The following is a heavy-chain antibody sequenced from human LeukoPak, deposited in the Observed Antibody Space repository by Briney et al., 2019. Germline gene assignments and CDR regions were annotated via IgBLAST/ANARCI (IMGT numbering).Heavy chain of an antibody. D-gene: IGHD3-10*01. CDR3: VRGKQNMDV. CDR2: IWSDGSKK. J-gene: IGHJ6*03. V-gene: IGHV3-30*02. Sequence: PGGSLRLSCVASGFTFSSYGTHWVRQAPGKGLEWVAFIWSDGSKKYYADSVKGRFTISRDNSKNTLYLQMNSLRTEDTALYYCVRGKQNMDVWGKGTTVTISS. CDR1: GFTFSSYG.